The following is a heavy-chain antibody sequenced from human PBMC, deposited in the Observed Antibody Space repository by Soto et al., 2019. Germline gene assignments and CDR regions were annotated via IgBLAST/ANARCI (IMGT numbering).Heavy chain of an antibody. Sequence: PSETLSLTCAVYGGSFSGYYWSWIRQPPGKGLEWIGEINHSGSTNYNPSLKSRVTISVDTSKNQFSLKLSSVTAADTAVYYRARGLLGRVTMVRGVTGGWFDPWGQGTLVTVSS. V-gene: IGHV4-34*01. CDR1: GGSFSGYY. CDR2: INHSGST. D-gene: IGHD3-10*01. J-gene: IGHJ5*02. CDR3: ARGLLGRVTMVRGVTGGWFDP.